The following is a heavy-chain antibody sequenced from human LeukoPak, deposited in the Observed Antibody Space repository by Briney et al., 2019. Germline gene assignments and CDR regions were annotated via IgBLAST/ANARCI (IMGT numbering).Heavy chain of an antibody. CDR1: GGSISSSSYY. Sequence: SETLSLTCTVSGGSISSSSYYWGWIRQPPGKGLEWIGSVSNSGSTYCTPSLKSRVTVSVDTSKNQFSLRLNSVTAADTAAYYCARSGTKAFDYWGQGILVTVSS. CDR3: ARSGTKAFDY. J-gene: IGHJ4*02. D-gene: IGHD1-26*01. V-gene: IGHV4-39*01. CDR2: VSNSGST.